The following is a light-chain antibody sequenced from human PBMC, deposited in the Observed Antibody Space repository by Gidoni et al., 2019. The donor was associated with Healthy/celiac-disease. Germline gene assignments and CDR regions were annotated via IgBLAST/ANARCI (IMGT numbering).Light chain of an antibody. Sequence: SCGLTQQPSVSVSPGQTARITCSGDALPKQYAYWYQQKPGQAPVLVIYKDSERPSGIPERFSGSSAGTTVPLTTGGGLAAGAPDYYSQSADSNVVFGGGTKLTVL. J-gene: IGLJ2*01. V-gene: IGLV3-25*01. CDR1: ALPKQY. CDR3: QSADSNVV. CDR2: KDS.